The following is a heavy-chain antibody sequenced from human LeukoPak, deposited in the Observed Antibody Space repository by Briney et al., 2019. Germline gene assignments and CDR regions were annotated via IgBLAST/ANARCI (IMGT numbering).Heavy chain of an antibody. CDR2: INHSGST. D-gene: IGHD6-13*01. Sequence: SETLSLTCAVYGGSFSGYYWSWIRQPPGKELEWIGEINHSGSTNYNPSLKRRVTISVDTSKNQFSLKLSSVTAADTAVYYCARIAAAEFDYWGQGTLVTVSS. J-gene: IGHJ4*02. V-gene: IGHV4-34*01. CDR1: GGSFSGYY. CDR3: ARIAAAEFDY.